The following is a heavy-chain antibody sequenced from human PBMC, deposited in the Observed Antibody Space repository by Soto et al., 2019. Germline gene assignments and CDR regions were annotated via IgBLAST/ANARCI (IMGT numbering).Heavy chain of an antibody. CDR1: GGSFSGYY. D-gene: IGHD3-10*01. CDR2: INHSGST. J-gene: IGHJ6*02. Sequence: NPSETLSLTCAVYGGSFSGYYWSWIRQPPGKGLEWIGEINHSGSTNYNPSLKSRVTISVDTSKNQFSLKLSSVTAADTAVYYCARDYRTPSGGMDVWGQGTTVTVSS. V-gene: IGHV4-34*01. CDR3: ARDYRTPSGGMDV.